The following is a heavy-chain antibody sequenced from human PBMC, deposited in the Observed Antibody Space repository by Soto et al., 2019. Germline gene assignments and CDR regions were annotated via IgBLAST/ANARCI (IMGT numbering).Heavy chain of an antibody. CDR2: ISGSGGST. CDR3: AKLGYCSSTSCPTLDY. Sequence: GGSLRLSCAASGFTFSSYAMSWVRQAPGKGLEWVSAISGSGGSTYYADSVKGRFTISRDNSKNTLYLQMNSLRAEDTAVYYCAKLGYCSSTSCPTLDYWGQGTLVTVSS. D-gene: IGHD2-2*01. J-gene: IGHJ4*02. V-gene: IGHV3-23*01. CDR1: GFTFSSYA.